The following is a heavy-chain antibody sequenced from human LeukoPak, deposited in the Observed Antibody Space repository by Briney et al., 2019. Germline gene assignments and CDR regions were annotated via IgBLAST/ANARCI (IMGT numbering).Heavy chain of an antibody. CDR3: ARQYSGYLRNWFDP. CDR1: GGSISSSSYY. J-gene: IGHJ5*02. V-gene: IGHV4-39*01. Sequence: SETLFLTCTVSGGSISSSSYYWGWIRQPPGKGLEWIGSIYYSGSSYYNPSLKSRVTISVDTSKNQFSLKLSSVTAADTAVYYCARQYSGYLRNWFDPWGQGTLVTVSS. CDR2: IYYSGSS. D-gene: IGHD5-12*01.